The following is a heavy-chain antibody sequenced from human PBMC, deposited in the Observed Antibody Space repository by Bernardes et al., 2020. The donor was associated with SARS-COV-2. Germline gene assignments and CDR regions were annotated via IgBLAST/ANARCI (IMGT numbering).Heavy chain of an antibody. CDR2: INHSGST. CDR3: ARGYGVATWFDY. Sequence: SETLSLTCAVYGGSFSGYYWSWIRQPPGKGLEWIGEINHSGSTNYNPSLKSRVTISVDTSKNQFSLKLSSVTAADTAVYYCARGYGVATWFDYWGQGTLVTVSS. J-gene: IGHJ4*02. V-gene: IGHV4-34*01. CDR1: GGSFSGYY. D-gene: IGHD5-12*01.